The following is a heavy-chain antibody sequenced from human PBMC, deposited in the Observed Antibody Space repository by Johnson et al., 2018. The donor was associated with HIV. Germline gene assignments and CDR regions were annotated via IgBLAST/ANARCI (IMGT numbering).Heavy chain of an antibody. CDR2: ISWNSGSI. CDR3: EKERYSYGAGSGIDAFDI. Sequence: VESGGGLVQPGRSLRLSCAASGFSFDDYAMHWVRQVPGKGLEWVSGISWNSGSIGYVDSVKGRFTVSRDNAKKFLYLHMNSLRAEDTALDYCEKERYSYGAGSGIDAFDIWGQGTRVTVSS. V-gene: IGHV3-9*01. D-gene: IGHD5-18*01. J-gene: IGHJ3*02. CDR1: GFSFDDYA.